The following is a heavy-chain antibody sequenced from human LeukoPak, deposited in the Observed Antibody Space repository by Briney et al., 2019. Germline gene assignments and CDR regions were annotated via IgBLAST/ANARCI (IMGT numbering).Heavy chain of an antibody. Sequence: SETLSLTCTVSGGSISSSSYYWGWIRQPPGKGLEWIASIFYSGTIYNNPSLKSRTLISVDTSKNQFSLRLTSVTAADTAVYFCATLDNSFDHWAREPWSPSPQ. CDR1: GGSISSSSYY. J-gene: IGHJ5*02. V-gene: IGHV4-30-4*08. CDR3: ATLDNSFDH. CDR2: IFYSGTI.